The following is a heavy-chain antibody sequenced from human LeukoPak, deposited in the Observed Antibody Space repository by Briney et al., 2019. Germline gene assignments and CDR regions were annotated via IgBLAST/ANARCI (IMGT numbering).Heavy chain of an antibody. CDR3: ARDQGLGRAFDI. V-gene: IGHV3-23*01. J-gene: IGHJ3*02. CDR2: ISGSGDST. CDR1: GSIFNTYA. Sequence: GGSLRLSCAASGSIFNTYAMSWVRQAPGKGLEWVSSISGSGDSTSYADSVKGRFTISRDNAKNSLYLQMNSLRAEDTAVYYCARDQGLGRAFDIWGQGTMVTVSS.